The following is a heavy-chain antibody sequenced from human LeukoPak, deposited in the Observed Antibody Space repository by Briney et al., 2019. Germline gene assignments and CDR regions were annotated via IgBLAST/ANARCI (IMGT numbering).Heavy chain of an antibody. CDR2: ILYDGSNK. V-gene: IGHV3-30-3*01. CDR3: AKGRSKYYYDSSEYFDY. Sequence: GGSLRLSCAASGFTFSSYAMHWVRQAPGKGLEWVAVILYDGSNKYYADSVKGRFTISRDNSKNTLYLQMNSLRAEDTAVYYCAKGRSKYYYDSSEYFDYWGQGTLVTVSS. CDR1: GFTFSSYA. D-gene: IGHD3-22*01. J-gene: IGHJ4*02.